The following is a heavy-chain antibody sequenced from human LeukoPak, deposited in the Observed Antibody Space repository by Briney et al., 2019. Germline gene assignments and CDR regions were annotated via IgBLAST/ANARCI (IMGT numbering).Heavy chain of an antibody. CDR2: IKQDGSEK. V-gene: IGHV3-7*01. J-gene: IGHJ4*02. D-gene: IGHD2-15*01. Sequence: GGSLRLSCAASGFTFSGYWMSWVRQAPGKGLDWVATIKQDGSEKTYVDSVEGRFTSSRDNAKSSLFLQMDSLRAEDTAVYYCARFGMDAAIDYWGQGTLVTVSS. CDR1: GFTFSGYW. CDR3: ARFGMDAAIDY.